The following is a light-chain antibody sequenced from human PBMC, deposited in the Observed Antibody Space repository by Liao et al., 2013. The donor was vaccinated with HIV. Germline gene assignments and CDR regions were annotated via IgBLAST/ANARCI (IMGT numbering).Light chain of an antibody. J-gene: IGLJ3*02. CDR1: ELGDKY. CDR2: QDR. V-gene: IGLV3-1*01. Sequence: SYELTQPPSVSVAPGQTASITCSGDELGDKYACWYQQKPGQSPVLVIYQDRKRPSGIPERFSGSNSGNTATLTISGTQATDEADYYCQAWDSSPNWVFGGGTKLTVL. CDR3: QAWDSSPNWV.